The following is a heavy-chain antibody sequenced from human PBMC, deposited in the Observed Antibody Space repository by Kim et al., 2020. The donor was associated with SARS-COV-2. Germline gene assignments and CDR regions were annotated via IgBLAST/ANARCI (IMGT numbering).Heavy chain of an antibody. V-gene: IGHV1-2*02. CDR2: INPNSGGT. Sequence: ASVKVSCKASGYTFTGYYMHWVRQAPGQGLEWMGWINPNSGGTNYAQKFQGRVTMTRDTSISTAYMELSRLRSDDTAVYYCARDSYSSSRDTMEYFQHWGQGTLVTVSS. J-gene: IGHJ1*01. D-gene: IGHD6-13*01. CDR1: GYTFTGYY. CDR3: ARDSYSSSRDTMEYFQH.